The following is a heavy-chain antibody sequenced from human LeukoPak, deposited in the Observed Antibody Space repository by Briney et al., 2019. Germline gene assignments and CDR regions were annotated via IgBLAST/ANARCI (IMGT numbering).Heavy chain of an antibody. CDR2: FYSPGST. V-gene: IGHV3-53*01. D-gene: IGHD2-2*01. CDR3: ASARESCIGSTCYEYFHH. CDR1: GFTVTTKS. Sequence: AGGSLRLSCAASGFTVTTKSMAWVRQAPGRGLEWVSVFYSPGSTYYADFVHGRFTISRDNSLNTLFLQMNSLRVEDTAVYYCASARESCIGSTCYEYFHHWGQGTPLTVSS. J-gene: IGHJ1*01.